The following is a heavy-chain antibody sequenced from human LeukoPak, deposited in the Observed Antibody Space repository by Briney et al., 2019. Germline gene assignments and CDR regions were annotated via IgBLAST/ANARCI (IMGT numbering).Heavy chain of an antibody. CDR3: ARDGFVGAADY. D-gene: IGHD6-13*01. CDR1: EFIFSGYW. V-gene: IGHV3-7*01. Sequence: PGGTLRLSCAVSEFIFSGYWMNCVREAPGRGLECVADIKLDGREKQYVDSARGRFTIPRDSAKNTLYLQMYSLRVEHTAVYYCARDGFVGAADYWGQGTLVTVSS. CDR2: IKLDGREK. J-gene: IGHJ4*02.